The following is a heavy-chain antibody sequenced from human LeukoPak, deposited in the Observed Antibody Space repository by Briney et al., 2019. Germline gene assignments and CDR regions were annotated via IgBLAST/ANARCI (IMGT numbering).Heavy chain of an antibody. CDR1: GYTFTGYY. V-gene: IGHV1-18*04. CDR2: ISAYNGNT. CDR3: ARDTTLTYYYDSSHPWGFDP. Sequence: ASVKVSCKASGYTFTGYYMHWVRQAPGQGLEWMGWISAYNGNTNYAQKLQGRVTMTTDTSTNTAYMELRSLRSDDTAVYYCARDTTLTYYYDSSHPWGFDPWGQGTLVTVSS. J-gene: IGHJ5*02. D-gene: IGHD3-22*01.